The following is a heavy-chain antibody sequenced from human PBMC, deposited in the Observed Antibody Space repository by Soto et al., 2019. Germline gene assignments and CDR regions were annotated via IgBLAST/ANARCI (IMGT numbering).Heavy chain of an antibody. Sequence: HGESLKISCKGSGYSFTSYWIGWVRQMPGKGLEWMGIIYPGDSDTRYSPSFQGQVTISADKSISTAYLQWSSLKASDTAMYYCARQLFYRVGDYGDYYYYYYGMDVWGQGTTVTVSS. CDR1: GYSFTSYW. J-gene: IGHJ6*02. D-gene: IGHD4-17*01. CDR2: IYPGDSDT. V-gene: IGHV5-51*01. CDR3: ARQLFYRVGDYGDYYYYYYGMDV.